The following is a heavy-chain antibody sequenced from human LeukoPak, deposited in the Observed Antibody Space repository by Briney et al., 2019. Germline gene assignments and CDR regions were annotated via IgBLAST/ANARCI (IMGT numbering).Heavy chain of an antibody. Sequence: GGSLRLSCAASGFTVSSNYMSWVRQAPGKGLEWVSVIYSGGSTYYADSVKGRFTISRDNSKNTLYLQMNSLRAEDTAVYYCARSQYSNRWYIQYYYAMDVWGQGTTVTVSS. D-gene: IGHD6-13*01. CDR1: GFTVSSNY. J-gene: IGHJ6*02. V-gene: IGHV3-53*01. CDR3: ARSQYSNRWYIQYYYAMDV. CDR2: IYSGGST.